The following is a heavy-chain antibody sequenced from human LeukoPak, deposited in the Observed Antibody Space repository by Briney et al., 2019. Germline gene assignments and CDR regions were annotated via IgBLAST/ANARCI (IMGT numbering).Heavy chain of an antibody. CDR2: FSGTSGNA. CDR1: GFTVSNNY. J-gene: IGHJ4*01. D-gene: IGHD3-22*01. Sequence: GGSLRLSCAAFGFTVSNNYMTWVRQAPGKGLEWVSTFSGTSGNAYYADSVKGRFTISRDNSKNTVYLQIDSLSVEDTAVYYCAREGSRGYYPYWGQGILVTVSS. CDR3: AREGSRGYYPY. V-gene: IGHV3-66*03.